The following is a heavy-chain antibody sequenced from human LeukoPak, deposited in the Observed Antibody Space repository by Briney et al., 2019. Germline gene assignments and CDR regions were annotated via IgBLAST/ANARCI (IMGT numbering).Heavy chain of an antibody. CDR1: GGSISSYY. V-gene: IGHV4-59*01. CDR3: ARVVAFGVVGYFDY. CDR2: IYYSGST. J-gene: IGHJ4*02. Sequence: SETLSLTCTVSGGSISSYYWSWIRQPPGKGLEWIGYIYYSGSTNYNPTLKSRVTISVDTSKNQFSLKLSSVTAADTAVYYCARVVAFGVVGYFDYWGQGTLVTVSS. D-gene: IGHD3-3*01.